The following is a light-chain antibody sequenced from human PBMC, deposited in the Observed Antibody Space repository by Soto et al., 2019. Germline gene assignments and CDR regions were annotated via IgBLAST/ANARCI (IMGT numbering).Light chain of an antibody. CDR3: SSYTSSSTLV. CDR1: SSDVGGYNY. CDR2: DVS. V-gene: IGLV2-14*01. J-gene: IGLJ2*01. Sequence: QSALTQPASVSGSPGQSITISCTGTSSDVGGYNYVSWYQQHPGKAPKLMIYDVSNRPSGVSNRFSGSKSGNTASLTISGLQAEDEADYYRSSYTSSSTLVFGGGTKL.